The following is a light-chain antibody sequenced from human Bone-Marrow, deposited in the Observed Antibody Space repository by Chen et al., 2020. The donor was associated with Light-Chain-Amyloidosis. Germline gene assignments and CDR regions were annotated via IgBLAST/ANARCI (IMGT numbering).Light chain of an antibody. CDR3: QSADSSGTYEVI. CDR2: RDT. J-gene: IGLJ2*01. V-gene: IGLV3-25*03. Sequence: SSDLPQPPSVSVSPRQPARITCSGDALPTKYAYWYQQKPGQAPVLVIHRDTERPSGISERFSGSSSGTTATLTISGVQAEDEADYHCQSADSSGTYEVIFGGGTKLTVL. CDR1: ALPTKY.